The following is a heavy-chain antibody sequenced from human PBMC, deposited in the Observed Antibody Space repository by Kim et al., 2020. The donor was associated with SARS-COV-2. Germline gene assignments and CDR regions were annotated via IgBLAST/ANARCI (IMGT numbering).Heavy chain of an antibody. J-gene: IGHJ5*02. CDR1: GGSISSYY. CDR3: ARELHRGTYCTNGVCHDGNWFDP. V-gene: IGHV4-59*01. CDR2: IYYSGST. D-gene: IGHD2-8*01. Sequence: SETLSLTCTVSGGSISSYYWSWIRQPPGKGLEWIGYIYYSGSTNYNPSLKSRVTISVDTSKNQFSLKLSSVTAADTAVYYCARELHRGTYCTNGVCHDGNWFDPWGQGTLVTVSS.